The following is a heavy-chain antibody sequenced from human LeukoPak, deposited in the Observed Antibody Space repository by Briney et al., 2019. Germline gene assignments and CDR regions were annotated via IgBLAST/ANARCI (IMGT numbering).Heavy chain of an antibody. V-gene: IGHV4-39*03. Sequence: NSSETLSLTCTVSGGSISSSSYYWGGIRQPPGKGLEWIGSIYYSGSTYYNPSLKSRLTISVDTSKNQFSLKLSSVTAADTAVYYCPLSIWFGELSNFDYWDQGTLVTVSS. D-gene: IGHD3-10*01. CDR1: GGSISSSSYY. CDR2: IYYSGST. CDR3: PLSIWFGELSNFDY. J-gene: IGHJ4*02.